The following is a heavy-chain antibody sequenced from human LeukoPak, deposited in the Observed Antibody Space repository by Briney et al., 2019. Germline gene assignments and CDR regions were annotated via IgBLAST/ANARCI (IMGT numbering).Heavy chain of an antibody. CDR1: GYSFTTFW. J-gene: IGHJ3*02. V-gene: IGHV5-51*01. CDR3: VRPSRGYRGPFDI. D-gene: IGHD3-22*01. CDR2: IYPGNSDT. Sequence: GESLKISCKGAGYSFTTFWIAWVRQMPGKGLEWMGIIYPGNSDTRYNPSFQGQVTISADKSISTAYLQWSSLKASDIAMYYYVRPSRGYRGPFDIWGQGTKVTVSS.